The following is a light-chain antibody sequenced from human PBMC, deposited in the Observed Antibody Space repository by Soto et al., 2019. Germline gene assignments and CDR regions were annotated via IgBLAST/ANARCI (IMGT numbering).Light chain of an antibody. J-gene: IGLJ2*01. Sequence: QSALTQPPSASGSPGQSVTISCTGTSSDVGGYNYVSWYQQHPGKAPKLMIFEVSKRPSGVPDRFSGSKSGNTASLTVSGLEAEDDADYYCSSYADSNIVLFGGGTKLTVL. V-gene: IGLV2-8*01. CDR2: EVS. CDR3: SSYADSNIVL. CDR1: SSDVGGYNY.